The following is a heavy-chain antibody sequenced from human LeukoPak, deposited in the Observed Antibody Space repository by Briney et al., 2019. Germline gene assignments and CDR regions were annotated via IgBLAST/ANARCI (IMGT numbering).Heavy chain of an antibody. D-gene: IGHD2-2*02. Sequence: SVKVSCKASGGTFSSYSISWVRQAPGQGLEWMGGIIPIFDTADYAQKFQGRVTITADESTSTAYMELSSLRSEDTAVYYCARDLSVVVPAAITPKNYYGMDVWGQGTTVTVSS. V-gene: IGHV1-69*13. CDR3: ARDLSVVVPAAITPKNYYGMDV. J-gene: IGHJ6*02. CDR2: IIPIFDTA. CDR1: GGTFSSYS.